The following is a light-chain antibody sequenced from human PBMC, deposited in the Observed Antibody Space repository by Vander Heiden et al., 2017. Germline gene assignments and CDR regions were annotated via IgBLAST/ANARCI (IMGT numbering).Light chain of an antibody. Sequence: DVLMTQSPLSLPVTLGQPASISCRSNESLVYTDGDAYLNWFHQRPGQSPRRLIYKVSIRDSGVPDRFSGSGSGTDFTLRISRVEAEDLGIYYCMHTTHWPLTFGGGTRVEI. CDR1: ESLVYTDGDAY. V-gene: IGKV2-30*01. CDR3: MHTTHWPLT. J-gene: IGKJ4*01. CDR2: KVS.